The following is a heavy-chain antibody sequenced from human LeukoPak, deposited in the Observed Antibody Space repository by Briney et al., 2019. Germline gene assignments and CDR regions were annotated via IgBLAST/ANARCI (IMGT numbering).Heavy chain of an antibody. CDR1: GFTFSSYW. CDR3: AREEGWLQLGNLFDY. Sequence: QSGGSLRLSCAASGFTFSSYWMHWVRQAPGKGLVWVSRVNSDGGSTSYADSVKGRFTISRDNAKNTLYLQMNSLRAEDTAVYYCAREEGWLQLGNLFDYWGQGTLVTVSS. J-gene: IGHJ4*02. CDR2: VNSDGGST. V-gene: IGHV3-74*01. D-gene: IGHD5-24*01.